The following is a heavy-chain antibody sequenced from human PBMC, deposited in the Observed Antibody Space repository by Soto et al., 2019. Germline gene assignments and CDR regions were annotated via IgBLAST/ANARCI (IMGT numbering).Heavy chain of an antibody. CDR2: IDKVGTGS. CDR1: EFTFSGRS. V-gene: IGHV3-74*01. CDR3: VRGWCGRDV. D-gene: IGHD3-10*01. J-gene: IGHJ6*03. Sequence: EVQLVESGGGLVQPGGSLRLSCAASEFTFSGRSVHWVRQAPGKGLVWVAGIDKVGTGSTYADSVKGRFTSSRDNAKNTVYLQMNSLRVEDTAVSYCVRGWCGRDVWGKWTTVPVSS.